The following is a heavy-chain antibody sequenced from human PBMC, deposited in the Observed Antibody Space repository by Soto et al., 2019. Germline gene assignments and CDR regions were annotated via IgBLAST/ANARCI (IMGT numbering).Heavy chain of an antibody. CDR3: ARAGGTTVTGLWHFDS. V-gene: IGHV3-33*01. J-gene: IGHJ4*02. D-gene: IGHD4-17*01. CDR1: GFTFNTYS. Sequence: GGSLRLSCEASGFTFNTYSMHWVRQPPGKGLEWLAAIWYDGTQKYYADSVKGRFIISRGNSKKTLYLEMNSLRAEDTAVYYCARAGGTTVTGLWHFDSWGQGTLVTVSS. CDR2: IWYDGTQK.